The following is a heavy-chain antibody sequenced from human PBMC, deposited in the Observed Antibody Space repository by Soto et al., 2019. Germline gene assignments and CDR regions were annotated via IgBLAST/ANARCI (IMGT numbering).Heavy chain of an antibody. J-gene: IGHJ4*02. V-gene: IGHV4-34*01. Sequence: SETLSLTCAVYGGSFSGYHWSWIRQPPGKGLEWIGEINHSGSTNYNPSLKSRVTISVDTSKNQFSLKLSSVTAADTAVYYCARESRVTMVRGVMTFDYWAREPWSPS. CDR1: GGSFSGYH. CDR2: INHSGST. D-gene: IGHD3-10*01. CDR3: ARESRVTMVRGVMTFDY.